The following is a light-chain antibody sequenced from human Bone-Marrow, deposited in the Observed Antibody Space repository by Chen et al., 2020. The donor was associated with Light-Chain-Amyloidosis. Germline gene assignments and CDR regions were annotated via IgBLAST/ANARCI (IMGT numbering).Light chain of an antibody. CDR1: NIGSTS. CDR2: DDS. Sequence: SYVLTQPSSVSAAPGQTATIACGGNNIGSTSVHWYQQTSGQAPLLVVYDDSDRPSGIPERLSGSNSGNTATLTISRVEAGDEADYYCQVWDRSSDRPVFGGGTKLTVL. V-gene: IGLV3-21*02. J-gene: IGLJ3*02. CDR3: QVWDRSSDRPV.